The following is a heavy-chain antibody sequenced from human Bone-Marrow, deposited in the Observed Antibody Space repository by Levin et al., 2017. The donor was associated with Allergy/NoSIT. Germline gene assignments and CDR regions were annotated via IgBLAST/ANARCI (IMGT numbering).Heavy chain of an antibody. CDR2: IVPNSGIT. CDR1: GGTFSNCA. J-gene: IGHJ4*02. D-gene: IGHD3-3*01. V-gene: IGHV1-69*13. Sequence: ASVKVSCKTSGGTFSNCAISWVRQAPGQGLEWMGVIVPNSGITNYAQKFQGRVTITADESTTTAYMELSSLRSDDTAVYFWARGDASSEDWSGNTCYFAYWGQGTLVTVSS. CDR3: ARGDASSEDWSGNTCYFAY.